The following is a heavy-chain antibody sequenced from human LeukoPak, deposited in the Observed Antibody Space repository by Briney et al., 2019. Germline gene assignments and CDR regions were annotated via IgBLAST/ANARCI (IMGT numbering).Heavy chain of an antibody. D-gene: IGHD3-22*01. J-gene: IGHJ4*02. CDR1: GLTVSSNY. Sequence: PGGSLRLSCAASGLTVSSNYMSWVRQAPGKGLEWVSVIYSGGSTYYADSVKGRFTISRDNSKNTLYLQMNSLRAEDTAVYYCARDYYDSSGYDDYWGQGTLVTVSS. V-gene: IGHV3-66*01. CDR3: ARDYYDSSGYDDY. CDR2: IYSGGST.